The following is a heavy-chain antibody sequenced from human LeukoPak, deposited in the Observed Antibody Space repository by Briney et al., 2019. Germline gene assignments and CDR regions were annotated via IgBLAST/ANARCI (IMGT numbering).Heavy chain of an antibody. V-gene: IGHV1-46*01. J-gene: IGHJ3*02. CDR2: INPSSGST. CDR3: AREIAFRAGLDAFDI. Sequence: GASVKVSCTASGYTFSSFYMHWVRQAPGQGLEWMGIINPSSGSTSYAQKFQDRVTMTRDTSTSTVYMELSSLRSEDTAVYYCAREIAFRAGLDAFDIWGQGTMVTVSS. CDR1: GYTFSSFY.